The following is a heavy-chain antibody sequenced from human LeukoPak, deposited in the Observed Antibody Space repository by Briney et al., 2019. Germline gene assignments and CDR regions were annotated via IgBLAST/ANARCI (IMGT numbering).Heavy chain of an antibody. Sequence: GGSLRLSCAASGFTFSSYSMNWVRQAPGKGQEWVSSISSSSSSMYYADSVKGRFTISRDNAKNSLYLQMSSLRAEDTAVYYCARTLYDVLTGYHVAYFDYWGQGTLVTVSS. D-gene: IGHD3-9*01. J-gene: IGHJ4*02. CDR3: ARTLYDVLTGYHVAYFDY. CDR2: ISSSSSSM. V-gene: IGHV3-21*01. CDR1: GFTFSSYS.